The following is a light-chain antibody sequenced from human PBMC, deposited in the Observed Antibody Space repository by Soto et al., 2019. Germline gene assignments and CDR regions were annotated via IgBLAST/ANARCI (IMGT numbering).Light chain of an antibody. V-gene: IGLV1-40*01. Sequence: QSVLTQPPSVSGAPGQRVTISCTGSSSNIGAGYDVHWYQHLPGTAPQLLIYGNINRPSGVPDRFSGSRSGTSASLAISGLQAEDEADYYCQSYDRSLSGIVFGTGTKLTVL. CDR3: QSYDRSLSGIV. CDR2: GNI. CDR1: SSNIGAGYD. J-gene: IGLJ1*01.